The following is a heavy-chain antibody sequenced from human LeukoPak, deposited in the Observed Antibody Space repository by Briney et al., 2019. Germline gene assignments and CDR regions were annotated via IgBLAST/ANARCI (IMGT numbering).Heavy chain of an antibody. CDR3: TEESRAGKWFDP. CDR2: INPDSGGT. D-gene: IGHD5/OR15-5a*01. V-gene: IGHV1-2*02. J-gene: IGHJ5*02. Sequence: GASVKVSCKASGYSFSYHYFHWLRQAPGPGLEWMGGINPDSGGTNYARSFQGRVTMTRDQSITTVDMELSRLKGDETAVFYCTEESRAGKWFDPWGQGTPVSVSS. CDR1: GYSFSYHY.